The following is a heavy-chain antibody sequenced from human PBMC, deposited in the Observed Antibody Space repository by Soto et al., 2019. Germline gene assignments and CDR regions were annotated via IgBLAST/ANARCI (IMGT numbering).Heavy chain of an antibody. Sequence: XGTLSLTCTVSGGSIYRSGYYWGWIRQPPGRGLEWIGNIDYNGVTYSNPSLKSRVTISRDTSKSQFSLKLTSVTAADTALYYCGKVLVGATGHTDSDSWGPGTLVTVSS. CDR1: GGSIYRSGYY. D-gene: IGHD2-15*01. J-gene: IGHJ4*02. CDR3: GKVLVGATGHTDSDS. V-gene: IGHV4-39*01. CDR2: IDYNGVT.